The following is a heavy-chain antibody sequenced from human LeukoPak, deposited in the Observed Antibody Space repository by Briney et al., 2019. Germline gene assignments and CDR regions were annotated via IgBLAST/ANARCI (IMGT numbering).Heavy chain of an antibody. Sequence: GGSLRLSCAASGFTFSDYYMSWIRQAPGKGLEWVSYISSSGSTIYYADSVKGRFTISRDDAKNSLYLQMNSLRAEDTAVYYCARDWYSSSWYYFDYWGQGTLVTVSS. CDR1: GFTFSDYY. CDR3: ARDWYSSSWYYFDY. CDR2: ISSSGSTI. D-gene: IGHD6-13*01. V-gene: IGHV3-11*04. J-gene: IGHJ4*02.